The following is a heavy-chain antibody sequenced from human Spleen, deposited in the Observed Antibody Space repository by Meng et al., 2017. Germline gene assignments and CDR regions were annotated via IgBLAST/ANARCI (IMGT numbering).Heavy chain of an antibody. J-gene: IGHJ4*02. V-gene: IGHV4-31*11. CDR1: GASISRIGYY. Sequence: QVQLQQSGPGLVQPSGTLSLTCAVSGASISRIGYYWSWIRQHPGKGLEWVGYIYYTGNTDYNPSLNSRLTISVDMSKNQFSLKLSSVTAADTAVYYCARVLRSTRHFDYWGQGALVTVSS. CDR3: ARVLRSTRHFDY. CDR2: IYYTGNT.